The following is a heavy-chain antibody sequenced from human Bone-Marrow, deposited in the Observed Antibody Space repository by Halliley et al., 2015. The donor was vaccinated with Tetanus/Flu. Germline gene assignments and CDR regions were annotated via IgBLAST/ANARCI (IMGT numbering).Heavy chain of an antibody. J-gene: IGHJ4*02. CDR1: GGSISSGDYY. CDR3: ARAIVVLTANCFDY. V-gene: IGHV4-31*03. CDR2: IFYSGST. D-gene: IGHD2-21*02. Sequence: TLSLTCTVSGGSISSGDYYWSWIRQHPGKGLEWIGNIFYSGSTYYNPSLKSRLTISVDTSKNQFSLKLSSVTAADTAVYYCARAIVVLTANCFDYWGQGTLVTVSS.